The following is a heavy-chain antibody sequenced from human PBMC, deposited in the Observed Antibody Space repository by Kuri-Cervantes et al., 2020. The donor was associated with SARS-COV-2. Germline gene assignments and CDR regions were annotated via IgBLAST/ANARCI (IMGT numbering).Heavy chain of an antibody. V-gene: IGHV3-30*04. Sequence: GGSLRLSCAASGFTFSRSAMYWVRQAPGKGLEWVAVISYDGSNKYYADSVKGRFTISRDNSKNTLYLQMNSQRAEDTAVYYCAKAGPNFLDYWGQGTLVTVSS. CDR2: ISYDGSNK. CDR3: AKAGPNFLDY. CDR1: GFTFSRSA. J-gene: IGHJ4*02.